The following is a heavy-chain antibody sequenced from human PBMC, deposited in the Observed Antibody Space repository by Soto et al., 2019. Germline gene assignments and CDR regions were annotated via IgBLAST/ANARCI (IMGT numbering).Heavy chain of an antibody. CDR2: INSDGSST. CDR1: GFTFSSYW. V-gene: IGHV3-74*01. Sequence: EVQLVESEGGLVQPGGSLRLSCAASGFTFSSYWMHWVRQAPGKGLVWVSRINSDGSSTSYADSVKGRFTISRDNAKNTLYLQMNSLRAEDTAVYYCARDGHYYSSGDAFDIWGQGTMVTVSS. D-gene: IGHD3-22*01. J-gene: IGHJ3*02. CDR3: ARDGHYYSSGDAFDI.